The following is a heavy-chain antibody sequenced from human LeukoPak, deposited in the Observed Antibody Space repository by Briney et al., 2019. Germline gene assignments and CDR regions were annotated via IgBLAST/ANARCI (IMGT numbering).Heavy chain of an antibody. V-gene: IGHV4-38-2*02. Sequence: SETLSLTCTVSGYSISSGYYWGWIRQPPGKGLEWIGSIYHSGSTYYNPSLKSRVTISVDTSKNQFSLKLSSVTAADTAVYYCASLYYYDSRGGFDPWGQGTLVTVSS. D-gene: IGHD3-22*01. CDR1: GYSISSGYY. CDR2: IYHSGST. J-gene: IGHJ5*02. CDR3: ASLYYYDSRGGFDP.